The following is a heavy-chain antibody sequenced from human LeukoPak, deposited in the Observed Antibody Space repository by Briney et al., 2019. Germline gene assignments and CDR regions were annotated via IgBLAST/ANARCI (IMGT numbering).Heavy chain of an antibody. CDR3: ARSNREFASGSGDY. CDR1: GFPFSSHW. J-gene: IGHJ4*02. D-gene: IGHD3-10*01. CDR2: INQDGSEK. Sequence: GRSVRLSCAASGFPFSSHWMSWVRQAPGKGLEWVANINQDGSEKYYVDSVKGRFSISRDNAKNSLYLQMNSLRAEDTAVYYCARSNREFASGSGDYWGQGTLVTVSS. V-gene: IGHV3-7*05.